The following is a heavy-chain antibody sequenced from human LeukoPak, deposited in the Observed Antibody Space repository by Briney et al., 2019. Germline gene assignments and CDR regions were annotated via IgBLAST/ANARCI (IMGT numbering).Heavy chain of an antibody. V-gene: IGHV3-30*03. CDR2: ISYDGSNK. CDR3: ARDTHSGYDYFDY. J-gene: IGHJ4*02. D-gene: IGHD5-12*01. CDR1: GFTFSSYG. Sequence: TGGSLRLSCAASGFTFSSYGMHWVRQAPGKGLEWVAVISYDGSNKYYADSVKGRFTISRDNSKNTLYLQMNSLRAEDTAVYYCARDTHSGYDYFDYWGQGTLVTVSS.